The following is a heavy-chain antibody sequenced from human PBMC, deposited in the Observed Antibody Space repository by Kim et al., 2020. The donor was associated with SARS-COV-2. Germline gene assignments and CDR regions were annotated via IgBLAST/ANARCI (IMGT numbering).Heavy chain of an antibody. CDR3: VLGYCSGGSCYGHYYFDY. V-gene: IGHV3-30*03. D-gene: IGHD2-15*01. Sequence: GGSLRLSCAASGFTFSSYGMHWVRQAPGKGLEWVAVISYDGSNKYYADSVKGRFTISRDNSKNTLYLQMNSLRAEDTAVYYCVLGYCSGGSCYGHYYFDYWGQGTLVTVSS. J-gene: IGHJ4*02. CDR2: ISYDGSNK. CDR1: GFTFSSYG.